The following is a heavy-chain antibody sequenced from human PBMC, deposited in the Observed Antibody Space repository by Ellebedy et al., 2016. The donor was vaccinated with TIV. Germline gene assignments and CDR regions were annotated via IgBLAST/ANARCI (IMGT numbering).Heavy chain of an antibody. CDR1: GFTFSSYW. D-gene: IGHD6-6*01. CDR2: ISWNSGSI. Sequence: SLKISXAASGFTFSSYWMSWVRQAPGKGLEWVSGISWNSGSIGYADSVKGRFTISRDNAKNSLYLQMNSLRAEDTALYYCAKERSTYSSSPDPFDYWGQGTLVTVSS. CDR3: AKERSTYSSSPDPFDY. J-gene: IGHJ4*02. V-gene: IGHV3-9*01.